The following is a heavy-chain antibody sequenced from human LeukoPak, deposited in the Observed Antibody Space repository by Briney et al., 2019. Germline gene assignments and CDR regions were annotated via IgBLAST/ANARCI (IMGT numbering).Heavy chain of an antibody. CDR1: GFTVSSSY. Sequence: GGSLRLSCAASGFTVSSSYTSWVRQTPGKGLEWVSIIYSSGSTYYADSVKGRFTISRDNPKNTVYLQMNRLRAEDTAVYYCARVDYDGDYSFWGQGTLVTVSS. CDR2: IYSSGST. CDR3: ARVDYDGDYSF. D-gene: IGHD4-17*01. V-gene: IGHV3-66*01. J-gene: IGHJ4*02.